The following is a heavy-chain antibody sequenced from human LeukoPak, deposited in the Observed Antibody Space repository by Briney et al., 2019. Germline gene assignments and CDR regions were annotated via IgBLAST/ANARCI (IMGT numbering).Heavy chain of an antibody. J-gene: IGHJ3*02. CDR2: IYPGGSDT. CDR1: GYSFTSYW. Sequence: GESLKISCKGSGYSFTSYWIGWVRLMPGKGLEWMGIIYPGGSDTRYSPSFQGQVTISADKSISTAYLQWSSLKASDTAMYYCARQRRCSGGSCYYAFYNWGQGTMVTVSS. D-gene: IGHD2-15*01. CDR3: ARQRRCSGGSCYYAFYN. V-gene: IGHV5-51*01.